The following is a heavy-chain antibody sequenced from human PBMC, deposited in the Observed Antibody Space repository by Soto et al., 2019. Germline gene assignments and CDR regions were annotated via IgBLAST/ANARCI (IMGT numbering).Heavy chain of an antibody. J-gene: IGHJ5*02. D-gene: IGHD1-1*01. CDR3: AKAAHNWNLELPGWFDP. CDR2: ISWNSGSI. CDR1: GFTFDDYA. V-gene: IGHV3-9*01. Sequence: GGSLRLSCAASGFTFDDYAMHWVRQAPGKGLEWVSGISWNSGSIGYADSVKGRFTISRDNAKNSLYLQMNSLRAEDTALYYCAKAAHNWNLELPGWFDPWGQGTLVTVSS.